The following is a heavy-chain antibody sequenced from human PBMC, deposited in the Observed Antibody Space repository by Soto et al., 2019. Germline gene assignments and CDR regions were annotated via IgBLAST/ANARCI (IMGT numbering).Heavy chain of an antibody. D-gene: IGHD3-10*01. Sequence: QVQLVQSGAEVKKPGSSVKVSCKASGGTFSSYTISWVRQAPGQGLEWMGRIIPILGIANYAQKFQGRVTITADKSTSTGYMELSSLRSEDTAVYYCARGDTMVRGVIRDYWGQGTLVTVSS. V-gene: IGHV1-69*02. CDR3: ARGDTMVRGVIRDY. CDR2: IIPILGIA. J-gene: IGHJ4*02. CDR1: GGTFSSYT.